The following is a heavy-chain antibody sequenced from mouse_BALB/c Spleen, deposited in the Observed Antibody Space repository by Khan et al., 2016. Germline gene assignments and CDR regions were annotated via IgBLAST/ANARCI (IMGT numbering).Heavy chain of an antibody. CDR3: ARGGGNSDY. Sequence: LQQSGAELARPGASVKLSCKASGYTFTDYYINWVKQKTGQGLEWIGEIYPGSDNTYYNERFKGKATLTADKSSSTAYMQLSSLTSEDSAVYFCARGGGNSDYWGQGTTLTVSS. J-gene: IGHJ2*01. V-gene: IGHV1-76*01. CDR2: IYPGSDNT. D-gene: IGHD2-1*01. CDR1: GYTFTDYY.